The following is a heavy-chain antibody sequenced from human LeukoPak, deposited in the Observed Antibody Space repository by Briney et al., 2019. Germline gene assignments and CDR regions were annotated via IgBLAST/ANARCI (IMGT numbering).Heavy chain of an antibody. Sequence: SVKVSCKASGGTFSSYAISWVRQAPGQGLEWMGGIIPIFGTANYAQKFQGRVTITADKSTSTAYMELSSLRSEDTAVYYCASSPYSSGFQSPFDYWGQGTLVTVSS. J-gene: IGHJ4*02. CDR2: IIPIFGTA. CDR3: ASSPYSSGFQSPFDY. CDR1: GGTFSSYA. D-gene: IGHD6-19*01. V-gene: IGHV1-69*06.